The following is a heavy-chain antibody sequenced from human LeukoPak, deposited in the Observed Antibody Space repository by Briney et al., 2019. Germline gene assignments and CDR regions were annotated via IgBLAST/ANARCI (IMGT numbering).Heavy chain of an antibody. V-gene: IGHV3-74*01. CDR2: INSDGCRT. CDR1: GFTFSTYW. CDR3: ARPETQYSSGLDGFDI. D-gene: IGHD6-19*01. Sequence: GGSLRLSCAASGFTFSTYWMHWVRQAPGKGLVWVSRINSDGCRTTYADSVKGRFTISRDNAKNTLYLQMNSLRTEDTAVYYCARPETQYSSGLDGFDIWGQGTMVTVSS. J-gene: IGHJ3*02.